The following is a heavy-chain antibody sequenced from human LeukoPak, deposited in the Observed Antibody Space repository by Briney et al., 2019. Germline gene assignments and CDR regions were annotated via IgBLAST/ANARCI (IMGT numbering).Heavy chain of an antibody. V-gene: IGHV4-38-2*02. Sequence: SETLSLTCTVSGYSISSGYYWGWIRQPPGKGLEWIGSIYHSGSTYYNPSLKSRVTISEDTSKNQFSLKLTSVTAADTAVYYCAKEMGAAFDYWGQGTLVTVSS. D-gene: IGHD1-26*01. J-gene: IGHJ4*02. CDR2: IYHSGST. CDR3: AKEMGAAFDY. CDR1: GYSISSGYY.